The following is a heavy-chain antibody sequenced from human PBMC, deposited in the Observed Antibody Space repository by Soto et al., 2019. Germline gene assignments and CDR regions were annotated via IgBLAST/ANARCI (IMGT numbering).Heavy chain of an antibody. CDR2: IIPIFGTA. J-gene: IGHJ3*02. Sequence: QVQLVQSGAEVKKPGSSVKVSCKASGGTFSSYAISWVRQAPGQGLEWMGGIIPIFGTANYAQKFQGRVTITADESTSTAYMELSSLRSEDTDVYYCAGDIVVVPAAIGNAFDIWGQGTMVTVSS. CDR1: GGTFSSYA. D-gene: IGHD2-2*02. CDR3: AGDIVVVPAAIGNAFDI. V-gene: IGHV1-69*01.